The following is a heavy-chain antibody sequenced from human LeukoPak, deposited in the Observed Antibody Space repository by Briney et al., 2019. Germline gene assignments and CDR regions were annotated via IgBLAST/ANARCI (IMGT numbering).Heavy chain of an antibody. J-gene: IGHJ6*02. CDR2: IYYSGST. D-gene: IGHD2-2*01. V-gene: IGHV4-59*12. CDR3: ARGTCSSTSCYYYYGMDV. CDR1: GGSFSSYY. Sequence: SETLSLTCAVYGGSFSSYYWSWIRQPPGKGLEWIGYIYYSGSTNYNPSLKSRVTISVDTSKNQFSLKLSSVTAADTAVYYCARGTCSSTSCYYYYGMDVWGQGTTVTVSS.